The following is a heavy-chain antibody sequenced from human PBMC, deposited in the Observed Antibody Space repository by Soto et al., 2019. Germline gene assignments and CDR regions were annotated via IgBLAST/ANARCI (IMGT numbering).Heavy chain of an antibody. Sequence: ASVKVSCKASGGTFSSYTISWVRQAPGQGLEWMGRIIPILGIANYAQKFQGRVTITADKSTSTAYMELSSLRSEDTAVYYCARAIAVAGTKPYYFDYWGQGTLVTVSS. J-gene: IGHJ4*02. V-gene: IGHV1-69*02. CDR3: ARAIAVAGTKPYYFDY. D-gene: IGHD6-19*01. CDR2: IIPILGIA. CDR1: GGTFSSYT.